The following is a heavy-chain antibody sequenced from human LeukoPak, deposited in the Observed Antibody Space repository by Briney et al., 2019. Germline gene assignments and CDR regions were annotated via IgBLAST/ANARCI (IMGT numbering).Heavy chain of an antibody. CDR2: IHYSGST. Sequence: PSETLSLTCTVSGGSISSYYWNWIRQPPGKGLEWLGYIHYSGSTKYNPSLESRVTISLDTAKNQFSLRLSSLTAADTAVYYCARDYGDYWGQGTLVTVSS. V-gene: IGHV4-59*01. CDR3: ARDYGDY. CDR1: GGSISSYY. J-gene: IGHJ4*02. D-gene: IGHD4-17*01.